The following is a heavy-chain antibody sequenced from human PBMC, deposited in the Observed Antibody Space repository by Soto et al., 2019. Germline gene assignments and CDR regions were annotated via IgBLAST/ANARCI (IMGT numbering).Heavy chain of an antibody. Sequence: GGSLRLAWAPSGFTFSSYSMKWVRQAPGKGLEWISYISTNSSYIYYADSVKGRFTISRDNAKNSLFLKMNSLRDEDTAVYYCARKGVAFDYWGQGALVTVSS. V-gene: IGHV3-48*02. J-gene: IGHJ4*02. CDR2: ISTNSSYI. CDR3: ARKGVAFDY. CDR1: GFTFSSYS. D-gene: IGHD3-3*01.